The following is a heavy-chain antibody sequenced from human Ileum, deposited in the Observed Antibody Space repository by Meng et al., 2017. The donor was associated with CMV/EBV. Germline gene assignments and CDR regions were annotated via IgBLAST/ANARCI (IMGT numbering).Heavy chain of an antibody. Sequence: LSCVASGLTVSSTYLSWVRQAPGKGLEWVAFMYGDNNTYYPDSVRRRFTISRDNSKNTLYLQMNSLRVEDTAVYLCARGVLGAIPQDYWGQGTLVTVSS. CDR2: MYGDNNT. CDR1: GLTVSSTY. V-gene: IGHV3-53*01. D-gene: IGHD1-26*01. J-gene: IGHJ4*02. CDR3: ARGVLGAIPQDY.